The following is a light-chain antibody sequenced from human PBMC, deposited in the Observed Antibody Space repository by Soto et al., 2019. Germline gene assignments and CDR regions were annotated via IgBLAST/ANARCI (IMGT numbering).Light chain of an antibody. V-gene: IGLV2-14*02. J-gene: IGLJ3*02. CDR3: AVWDDGLDAWM. Sequence: QSALTQPASVSGSPGQSITISCTGTSDVVGNYNLVSWYQQHPGKAPKLIIYEGNKRPSGVSNRFSGSKSGTSASLAISRLQSEDEAHYYCAVWDDGLDAWMFGGGTKVTVL. CDR1: SDVVGNYNL. CDR2: EGN.